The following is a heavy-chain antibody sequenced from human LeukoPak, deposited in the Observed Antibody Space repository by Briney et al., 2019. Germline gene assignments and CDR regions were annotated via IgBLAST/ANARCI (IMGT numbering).Heavy chain of an antibody. D-gene: IGHD3-16*02. CDR1: GFAFNTYA. V-gene: IGHV3-33*01. Sequence: PGRSLRLSCAASGFAFNTYAMHWVRQAPGQGLEWVALIWHDGSHKFYSNSVRGQFTISRDNSKNTVSLQMNNLRPEDTAVYYCAREFFVSGSYPDFWGQGTLVTVSS. CDR2: IWHDGSHK. CDR3: AREFFVSGSYPDF. J-gene: IGHJ4*02.